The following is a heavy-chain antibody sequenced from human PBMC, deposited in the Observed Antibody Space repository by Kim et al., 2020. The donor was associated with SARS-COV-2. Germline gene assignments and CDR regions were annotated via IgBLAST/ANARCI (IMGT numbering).Heavy chain of an antibody. D-gene: IGHD3-10*01. V-gene: IGHV3-15*01. CDR3: TTAVGLLWFGELSDYFDY. J-gene: IGHJ4*02. Sequence: KGRFTISRDDSKNTLYLQMNSLKTEDTAVYYCTTAVGLLWFGELSDYFDYWGQGTLVTVSS.